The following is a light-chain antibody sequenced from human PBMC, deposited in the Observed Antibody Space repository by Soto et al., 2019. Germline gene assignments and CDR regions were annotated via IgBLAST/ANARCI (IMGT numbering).Light chain of an antibody. Sequence: QPVLTQPPSASGTPGQRVTISCSGGSSNIGSNIVNWYQQLPGTAPKLVIYSDNQRPSGVPDRFSGSKSGASASLAISGLQSEDEADYYCAAWDDSLTGVVFGGGTKLTVL. J-gene: IGLJ2*01. CDR2: SDN. V-gene: IGLV1-44*01. CDR3: AAWDDSLTGVV. CDR1: SSNIGSNI.